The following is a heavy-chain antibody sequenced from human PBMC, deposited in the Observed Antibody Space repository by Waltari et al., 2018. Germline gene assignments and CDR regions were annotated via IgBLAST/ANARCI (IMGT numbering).Heavy chain of an antibody. Sequence: EVQLVESGAPLVQPGGSLRLSCVASGFTFSNSWMSWVRQAPGKGLEWVARIKRKADGETADYAASVKGRFTISRDDSKSTLYLQMNNLKTEDTAVYYCTTQGYSSWPPYYFDYWGQGVLVTVSS. CDR2: IKRKADGETA. V-gene: IGHV3-15*02. CDR1: GFTFSNSW. D-gene: IGHD6-13*01. CDR3: TTQGYSSWPPYYFDY. J-gene: IGHJ4*02.